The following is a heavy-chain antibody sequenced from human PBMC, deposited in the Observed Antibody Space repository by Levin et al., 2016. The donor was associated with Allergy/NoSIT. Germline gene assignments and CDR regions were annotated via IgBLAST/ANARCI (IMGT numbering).Heavy chain of an antibody. CDR1: GGSISSSSYY. V-gene: IGHV4-39*02. Sequence: SETLSLTCTVSGGSISSSSYYWGWIRQPPGKGLEWIGSIYYSGSTYYNPSLKSRVTISVDTSKNQFSLKLSSVTAADTAVYYCAREGSGSYFRDYYYYMDVWGKGTTVTVSS. CDR3: AREGSGSYFRDYYYYMDV. D-gene: IGHD1-26*01. CDR2: IYYSGST. J-gene: IGHJ6*03.